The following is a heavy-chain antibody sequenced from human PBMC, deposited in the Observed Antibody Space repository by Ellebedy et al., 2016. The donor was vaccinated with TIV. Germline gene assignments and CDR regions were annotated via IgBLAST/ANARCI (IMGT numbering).Heavy chain of an antibody. J-gene: IGHJ3*01. Sequence: SVKVSCKASGYTSTYRYLHWVRQAPGQAPEWMGWITPFNGDTRYAQKFQGRLTISRDRSMTTAYLDLTGLRSEDTAMYFCASPEGARAAFDFWGQGTMVIVSS. CDR3: ASPEGARAAFDF. CDR2: ITPFNGDT. V-gene: IGHV1-45*02. D-gene: IGHD1-26*01. CDR1: GYTSTYRY.